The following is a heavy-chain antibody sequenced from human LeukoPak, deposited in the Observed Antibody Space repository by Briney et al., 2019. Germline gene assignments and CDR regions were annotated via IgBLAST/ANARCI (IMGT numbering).Heavy chain of an antibody. Sequence: GRSLRLSCAASGFTFSDYYMSWIRQAPGKGLQWISYISTAGTTTYYADSVKGRFTISRDNAKNSLYLQMNGLRAEDTAVYYCARGGRLSAYDWGQGTLVTVSS. CDR1: GFTFSDYY. V-gene: IGHV3-11*01. CDR3: ARGGRLSAYD. J-gene: IGHJ4*02. D-gene: IGHD5-12*01. CDR2: ISTAGTTT.